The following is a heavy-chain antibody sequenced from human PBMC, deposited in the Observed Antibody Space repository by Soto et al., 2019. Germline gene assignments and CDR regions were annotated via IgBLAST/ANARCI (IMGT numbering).Heavy chain of an antibody. V-gene: IGHV1-46*01. Sequence: GASVKVCCKASGYTFTSYYMHWVRQAPGQGLEWMGIINPSGGSTSYAQKFQGRVTMTRDTSTSTVYMELSSLRSEDTAVYYCARENYDIHMFDYWGQGTLVTVSS. CDR1: GYTFTSYY. CDR2: INPSGGST. CDR3: ARENYDIHMFDY. D-gene: IGHD3-9*01. J-gene: IGHJ4*02.